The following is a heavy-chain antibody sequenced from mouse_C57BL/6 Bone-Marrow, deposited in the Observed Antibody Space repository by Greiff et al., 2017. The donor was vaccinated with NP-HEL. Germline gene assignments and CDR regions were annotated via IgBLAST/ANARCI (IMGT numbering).Heavy chain of an antibody. CDR1: GYTFTSYW. V-gene: IGHV1-53*01. D-gene: IGHD1-1*01. CDR2: INPSNGGT. Sequence: QVQLKQPGTELVKPGASVKLSCKASGYTFTSYWMHWVKQRPGQGLEWIGNINPSNGGTNYNEKFKSKATLTVDKSSSTAYMQLSSLTSEDSAVYYCALITTVVATPYWYFDVWGTGTTVTVSS. J-gene: IGHJ1*03. CDR3: ALITTVVATPYWYFDV.